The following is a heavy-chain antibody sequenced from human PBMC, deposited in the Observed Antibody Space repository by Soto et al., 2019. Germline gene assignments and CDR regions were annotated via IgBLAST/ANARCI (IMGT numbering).Heavy chain of an antibody. CDR2: ISAYNGNT. CDR3: ARYLPPFDY. CDR1: GYTFSSYF. V-gene: IGHV1-18*01. Sequence: QVQQVQSGAEVKKPGASVKVSCKASGYTFSSYFISWVRQAPGQGLEWMGWISAYNGNTNYAQNLQGRVTMTADTSTSKAYLELRSLTSADTAVYYCARYLPPFDYWGHGTLVTVSS. J-gene: IGHJ4*01.